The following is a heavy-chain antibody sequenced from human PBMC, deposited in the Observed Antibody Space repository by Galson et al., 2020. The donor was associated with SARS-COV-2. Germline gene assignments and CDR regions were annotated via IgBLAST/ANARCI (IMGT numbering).Heavy chain of an antibody. CDR1: GFTFPDYA. CDR2: IRSKSYIGTT. CDR3: SKELHMAVPGTRWSGWTDFDH. V-gene: IGHV3-49*04. J-gene: IGHJ4*02. D-gene: IGHD6-19*01. Sequence: GESLKISCTASGFTFPDYAISWVRQAPGKGLEWVGLIRSKSYIGTTEYAASLKGRFTISRDDSKNIAYLQINSLKTEDTAVYYCSKELHMAVPGTRWSGWTDFDHWGQGTRVSVSS.